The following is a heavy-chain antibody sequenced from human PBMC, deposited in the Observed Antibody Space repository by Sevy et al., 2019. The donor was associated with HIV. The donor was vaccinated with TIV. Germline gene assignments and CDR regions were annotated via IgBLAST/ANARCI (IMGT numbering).Heavy chain of an antibody. CDR1: GGSISSYY. CDR3: ARALSITIFGVGGDWFDP. J-gene: IGHJ5*02. CDR2: IYTSGST. Sequence: SETLSLTCTVSGGSISSYYWSWIRQPAGKGLEWIGRIYTSGSTNYNPSLKSRVTMSVDTSKNQFSLKLSSVTAADTAVYYCARALSITIFGVGGDWFDPWGQGTLVTVSS. D-gene: IGHD3-3*01. V-gene: IGHV4-4*07.